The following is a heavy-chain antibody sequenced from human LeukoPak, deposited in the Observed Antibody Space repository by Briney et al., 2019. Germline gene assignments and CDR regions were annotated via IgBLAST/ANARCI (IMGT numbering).Heavy chain of an antibody. D-gene: IGHD4-17*01. CDR3: ARSTTVLHFDY. CDR1: GGSISSSSYY. J-gene: IGHJ4*02. V-gene: IGHV4-39*01. CDR2: IYYSGSP. Sequence: PSETLSLTCTVFGGSISSSSYYWGWIRQPPGKGLEWIGSIYYSGSPYYNPSLKSRVTISVDTSKNQFSLKLSSVTAADTAVYYCARSTTVLHFDYWGQGTLVTVSS.